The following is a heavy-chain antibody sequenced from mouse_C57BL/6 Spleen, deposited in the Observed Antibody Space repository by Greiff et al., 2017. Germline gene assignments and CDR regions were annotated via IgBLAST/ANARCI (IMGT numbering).Heavy chain of an antibody. D-gene: IGHD1-1*01. CDR2: INPNNGGT. CDR1: GYTFTDYN. J-gene: IGHJ2*01. CDR3: ARDYGSSYDYFDY. V-gene: IGHV1-22*01. Sequence: VQLQQSGPELVKPGASVKMSCKASGYTFTDYNMHWVKQSHGKSLEWIGYINPNNGGTSYNQKFKGKATLTVNTSYSTAYMDLRILTSEDSAVYYCARDYGSSYDYFDYWGQGTTLTVSS.